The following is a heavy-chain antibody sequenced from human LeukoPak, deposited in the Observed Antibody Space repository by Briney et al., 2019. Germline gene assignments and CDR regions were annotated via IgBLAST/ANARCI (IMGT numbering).Heavy chain of an antibody. CDR1: GYTFTGYY. Sequence: GASVKVSCKASGYTFTGYYMHWVRQAPGKGLEWMGGFDPEDGETIYAQKFQGRVTMTEDTSTDTAYMELSSLRSEDTAVYYCATNLATVVTPAYYWGQGTLVTVSS. CDR2: FDPEDGET. CDR3: ATNLATVVTPAYY. J-gene: IGHJ4*02. D-gene: IGHD4-23*01. V-gene: IGHV1-24*01.